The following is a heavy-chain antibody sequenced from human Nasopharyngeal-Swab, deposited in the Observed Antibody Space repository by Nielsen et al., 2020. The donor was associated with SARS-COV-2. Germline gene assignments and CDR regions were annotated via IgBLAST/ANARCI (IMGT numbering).Heavy chain of an antibody. J-gene: IGHJ6*03. CDR3: ARDRFSGYMDV. Sequence: WIRQPPGKGLEWVSVIYSGGSTYYADSVKGRFTISRDNSKNTLYLQMNSLRAEDTAVYYCARDRFSGYMDVWGEGTTVTVSS. CDR2: IYSGGST. D-gene: IGHD6-25*01. V-gene: IGHV3-53*01.